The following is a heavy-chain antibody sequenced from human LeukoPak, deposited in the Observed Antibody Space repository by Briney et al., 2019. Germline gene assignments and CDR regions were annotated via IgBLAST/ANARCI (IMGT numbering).Heavy chain of an antibody. CDR3: ARDFSSSSTVYYYYYMDV. Sequence: SETLSLTCTVSGGSISSSTYFWGWIRQPPGKGLEWIGTIYYSGSTYYNPSLKSRVTISVDSSKNQFSLRLSSVTAADTAIYYCARDFSSSSTVYYYYYMDVWGKGTTVTVSS. J-gene: IGHJ6*03. V-gene: IGHV4-39*07. D-gene: IGHD6-6*01. CDR2: IYYSGST. CDR1: GGSISSSTYF.